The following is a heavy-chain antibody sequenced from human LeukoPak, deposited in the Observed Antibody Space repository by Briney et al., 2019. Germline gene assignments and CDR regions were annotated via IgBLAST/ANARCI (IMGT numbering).Heavy chain of an antibody. V-gene: IGHV4-34*01. Sequence: SETLSLTCAVYGGSFSGYYWSWIRQPPGKGLEWIGEINHSGSTNYNPSLKSRVTISVDTSKNQFSLKLSSVTAADTAVYYCVRFLQYSSSWYNWFDPWGQGTLVTVSS. CDR2: INHSGST. J-gene: IGHJ5*02. CDR1: GGSFSGYY. CDR3: VRFLQYSSSWYNWFDP. D-gene: IGHD6-13*01.